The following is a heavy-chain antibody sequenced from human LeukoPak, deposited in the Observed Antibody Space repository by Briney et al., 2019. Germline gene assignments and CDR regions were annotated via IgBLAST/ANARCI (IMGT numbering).Heavy chain of an antibody. Sequence: GESLKISCKGSGYSFTTNWIAWVRQMPGKGLEWMGLIYPGDSETRYSPSFQGQVIISVDKSISTAYLQWTSLKASDTAMYYCARPQCLGFDYWGQGTQVTVSS. CDR2: IYPGDSET. D-gene: IGHD2-2*01. CDR1: GYSFTTNW. CDR3: ARPQCLGFDY. V-gene: IGHV5-51*01. J-gene: IGHJ4*02.